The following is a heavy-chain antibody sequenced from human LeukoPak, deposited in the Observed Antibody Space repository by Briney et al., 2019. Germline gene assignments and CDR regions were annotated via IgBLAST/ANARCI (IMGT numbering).Heavy chain of an antibody. J-gene: IGHJ4*02. D-gene: IGHD2-8*01. Sequence: PGGSLRLSCVASGFSFSNSWMSWVRQAPGKGLEWVANIKEDGSDKYYMDSVKGRFTISRDNAKNSLYLQMNSLRAEDTAVYYYAYAIAGSWDMGGQGTLVTVSS. CDR2: IKEDGSDK. CDR1: GFSFSNSW. CDR3: AYAIAGSWDM. V-gene: IGHV3-7*01.